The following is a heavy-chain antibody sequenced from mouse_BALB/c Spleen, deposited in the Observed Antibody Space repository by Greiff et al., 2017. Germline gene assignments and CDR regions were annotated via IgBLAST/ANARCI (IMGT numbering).Heavy chain of an antibody. CDR3: ARRGNYPLAY. V-gene: IGHV1-77*01. Sequence: QVQLQQSGAELARPGASVKLSCKASGYTFTDYYINWVKQRTGQGLEWIGEIYPGSGNTYYNEKFKGKATLTADKSSSTAYMQRSSLTSEDSAVYFCARRGNYPLAYWGQGTLVTVSA. J-gene: IGHJ3*01. CDR2: IYPGSGNT. D-gene: IGHD2-1*01. CDR1: GYTFTDYY.